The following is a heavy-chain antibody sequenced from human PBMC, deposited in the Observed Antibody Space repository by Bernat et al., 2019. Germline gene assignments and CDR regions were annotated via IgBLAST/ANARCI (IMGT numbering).Heavy chain of an antibody. CDR1: GFTFSGSA. CDR3: TRGGWDYYYSMDV. CDR2: IRSKANSYAK. Sequence: EVQLVESGGGLVQPGGSLKLSCAASGFTFSGSAMHWVRQASGKGLEWVGRIRSKANSYAKAYAASVKGRFTIYRDDSKNTAYLQMNSLKTEDTAVYYCTRGGWDYYYSMDVWGQGTTVTVSS. J-gene: IGHJ6*02. V-gene: IGHV3-73*01. D-gene: IGHD6-19*01.